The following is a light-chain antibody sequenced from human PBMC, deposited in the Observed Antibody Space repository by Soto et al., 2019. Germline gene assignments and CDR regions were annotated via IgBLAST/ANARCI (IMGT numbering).Light chain of an antibody. V-gene: IGKV3-20*01. J-gene: IGKJ1*01. Sequence: EIVLTQSPGTLSLSHGDRVTLSCRASQSLSRSSVAWYQQTPGRAPRLLIYGASTRATGIPARCSGSGAGTEFTLTISSLQSEDFAVYYCQQYGSSCTFGQGTKVDI. CDR3: QQYGSSCT. CDR2: GAS. CDR1: QSLSRSS.